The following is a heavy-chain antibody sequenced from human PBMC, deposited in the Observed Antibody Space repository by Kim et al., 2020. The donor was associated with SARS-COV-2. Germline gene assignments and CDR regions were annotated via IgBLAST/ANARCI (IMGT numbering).Heavy chain of an antibody. CDR1: GGSISSYY. D-gene: IGHD3-3*01. V-gene: IGHV4-59*12. CDR3: AGVSHDGAFDS. Sequence: SETLSLTCTVSGGSISSYYWSWIRQPPGKGLEWIGYIYYSGSTNYNPSLKRRVTISVDTSKNQFSLKLSSVTAADTAVYYCAGVSHDGAFDSWGQGTMVTVSS. J-gene: IGHJ3*02. CDR2: IYYSGST.